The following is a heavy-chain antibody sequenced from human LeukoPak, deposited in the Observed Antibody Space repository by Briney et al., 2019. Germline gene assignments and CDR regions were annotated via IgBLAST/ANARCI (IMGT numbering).Heavy chain of an antibody. Sequence: GESLKISCKGSGYSFTSYWIGWVRQMPGKGLEWMGIIYPGDSDTRYSPSFQGQVTISADKSISTAYLQWSSLKASDTAMYYCARSDATYDILTGPPYYYYGMDVWGQGTTVTVSS. J-gene: IGHJ6*02. V-gene: IGHV5-51*01. D-gene: IGHD3-9*01. CDR2: IYPGDSDT. CDR3: ARSDATYDILTGPPYYYYGMDV. CDR1: GYSFTSYW.